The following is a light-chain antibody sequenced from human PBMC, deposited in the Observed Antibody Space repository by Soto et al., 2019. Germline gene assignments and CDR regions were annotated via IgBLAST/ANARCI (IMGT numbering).Light chain of an antibody. CDR1: QSVSSSY. CDR2: YAS. J-gene: IGKJ3*01. CDR3: QHYATSPPFS. Sequence: EIVLTQSPVTLSLSPGERATLSCRASQSVSSSYLGWYQQKPGQAPRLLIYYASTRATGIPDRFSGSGSETDFTLTISRLEPEDFAVYYCQHYATSPPFSFGPGTKVDIK. V-gene: IGKV3-20*01.